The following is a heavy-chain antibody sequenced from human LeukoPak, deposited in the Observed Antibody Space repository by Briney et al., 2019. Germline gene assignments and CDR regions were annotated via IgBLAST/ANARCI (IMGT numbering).Heavy chain of an antibody. D-gene: IGHD2-2*02. CDR3: ARRLYCTSSSCHTGPDAFDI. J-gene: IGHJ3*02. CDR2: ISSSSSDI. Sequence: GGSLRLSCAASGVTFRSYSMNWVGQAAGKGVEWGSCISSSSSDIYYADSGKGRLTISRENAKNSLYLQMNSLRAEDTAVYYCARRLYCTSSSCHTGPDAFDIWGQGTMVTVSS. V-gene: IGHV3-21*01. CDR1: GVTFRSYS.